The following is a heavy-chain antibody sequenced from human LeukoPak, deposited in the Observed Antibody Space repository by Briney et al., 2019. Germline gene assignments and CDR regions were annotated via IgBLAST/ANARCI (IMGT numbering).Heavy chain of an antibody. V-gene: IGHV5-51*01. D-gene: IGHD3-16*01. CDR1: GYSFTSYW. J-gene: IGHJ3*02. Sequence: GESLKISCKGSGYSFTSYWIGWVRQMPGKGLEWMGIIYPGDSDTRYSPSFQGQVTISADKSISTAYLQWSSLKASDTAMYYCASSLYDYVWGSYVAFDIWGQGTMVTVSS. CDR2: IYPGDSDT. CDR3: ASSLYDYVWGSYVAFDI.